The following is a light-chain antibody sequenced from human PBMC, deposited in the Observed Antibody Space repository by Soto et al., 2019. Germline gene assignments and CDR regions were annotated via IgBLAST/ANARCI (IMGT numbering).Light chain of an antibody. Sequence: EIVLTQSPGTLSLSPGERATLSCRARQSVTGSYLAWYQQKPGQAPSLLIYGASSRATGIPDRFSGSGSGTDFTLTISRLEPEDFSVYYCHQYGSSPGTFGQGNKVEIK. CDR3: HQYGSSPGT. CDR1: QSVTGSY. CDR2: GAS. V-gene: IGKV3-20*01. J-gene: IGKJ1*01.